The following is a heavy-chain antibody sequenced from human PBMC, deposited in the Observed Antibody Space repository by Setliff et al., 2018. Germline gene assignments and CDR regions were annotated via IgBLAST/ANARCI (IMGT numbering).Heavy chain of an antibody. CDR3: ARDNTILGATDY. CDR1: GVSFSDYY. Sequence: SETLSLTCTVYGVSFSDYYWGWVRQSPGKGLDWIGEINHSGTTNYDPSLEGRISISVDTSKRQFSLNLTSVTAADTAVYFCARDNTILGATDYWGQGTLVTVSS. D-gene: IGHD1-26*01. J-gene: IGHJ4*02. V-gene: IGHV4-34*10. CDR2: INHSGTT.